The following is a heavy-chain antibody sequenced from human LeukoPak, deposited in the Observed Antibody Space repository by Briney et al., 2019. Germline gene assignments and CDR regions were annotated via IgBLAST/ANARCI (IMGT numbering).Heavy chain of an antibody. J-gene: IGHJ6*03. V-gene: IGHV1-8*03. D-gene: IGHD1-26*01. Sequence: ASVKVSCKTSGYTFDTYDINWVRQAPGEGLEWMGWMNPRSGNTVYAQKFQGRVTLISDNFINTAYLGFSSLRSEDAAVYYCARSRAAWDHYTYKYMDVWGRGTTVTVSS. CDR3: ARSRAAWDHYTYKYMDV. CDR2: MNPRSGNT. CDR1: GYTFDTYD.